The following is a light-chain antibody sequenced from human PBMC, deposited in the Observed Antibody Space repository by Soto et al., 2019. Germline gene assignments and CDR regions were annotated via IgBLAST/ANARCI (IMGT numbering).Light chain of an antibody. CDR1: SSHIGAGYD. CDR2: GNS. CDR3: QSYDSSLSGWV. Sequence: QTVVTQPPSVSGAPGQRVTISCTGSSSHIGAGYDVHWYQQLPGTAPKLLIDGNSNRPSGVPDRFSGSKSGTSASLAITGLQAEDEADYYCQSYDSSLSGWVFGGGTKLTVL. V-gene: IGLV1-40*01. J-gene: IGLJ3*02.